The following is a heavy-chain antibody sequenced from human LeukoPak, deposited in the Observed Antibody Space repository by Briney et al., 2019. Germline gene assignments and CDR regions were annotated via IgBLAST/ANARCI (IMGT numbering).Heavy chain of an antibody. Sequence: ASVKVSCKASGYTFTSYGISWVRQAPGQGLEWMGWISAYNGNTNYGQKLQGRVTMTTDTSTSTAYMELRSLRSDDTAVYYCTRIIAAHGSAFDIWGQGTMVTVSS. V-gene: IGHV1-18*01. CDR2: ISAYNGNT. CDR3: TRIIAAHGSAFDI. J-gene: IGHJ3*02. D-gene: IGHD6-6*01. CDR1: GYTFTSYG.